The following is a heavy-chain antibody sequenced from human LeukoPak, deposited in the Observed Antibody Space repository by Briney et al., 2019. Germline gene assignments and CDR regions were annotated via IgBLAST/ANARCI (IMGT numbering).Heavy chain of an antibody. V-gene: IGHV3-7*04. CDR2: IKQDGREK. J-gene: IGHJ4*02. D-gene: IGHD3/OR15-3a*01. CDR3: VRGKGWTDY. CDR1: GFTFSNFW. Sequence: GGSLRLSCAASGFTFSNFWMTWVRQAPGKLLEWVANIKQDGREKYYVDSVKGRFTISRDDAKNSPYLQMNSLRAEDTAVYYCVRGKGWTDYWGQGTLVTVSS.